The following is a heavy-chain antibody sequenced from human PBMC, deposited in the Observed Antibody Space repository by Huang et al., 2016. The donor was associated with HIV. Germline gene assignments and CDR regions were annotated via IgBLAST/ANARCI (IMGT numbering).Heavy chain of an antibody. CDR2: IKHDGTGK. J-gene: IGHJ4*02. Sequence: EVQLVESGGGLVRPGGSLRLSCAGSGFTFSSYWRTWVRQAPGKGLEWVANIKHDGTGKYYVDAVKGRFTISRDNAKMSLFLQMNSLRVEDTALYYCARGDYDFWSAYALWGQGTLVTVSS. CDR1: GFTFSSYW. V-gene: IGHV3-7*01. D-gene: IGHD3-3*01. CDR3: ARGDYDFWSAYAL.